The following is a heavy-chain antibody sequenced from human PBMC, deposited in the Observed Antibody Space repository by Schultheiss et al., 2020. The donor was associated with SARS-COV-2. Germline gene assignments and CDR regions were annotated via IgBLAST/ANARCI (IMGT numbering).Heavy chain of an antibody. D-gene: IGHD3-22*01. V-gene: IGHV1-69*13. J-gene: IGHJ6*02. CDR1: GGTFSSYA. CDR2: IIPIFGTA. CDR3: ARVYYDSSGYGNYYCGMDV. Sequence: SVKVSCKASGGTFSSYAISWVRQAPGQGLEWMGGIIPIFGTANYAQKFQGRVTITADESTSTAYMELSSLRSEDTAVYYCARVYYDSSGYGNYYCGMDVWGQGTTVTVSS.